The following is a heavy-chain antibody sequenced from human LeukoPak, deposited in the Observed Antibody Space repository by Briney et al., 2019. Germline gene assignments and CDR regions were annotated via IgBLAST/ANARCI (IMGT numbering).Heavy chain of an antibody. CDR3: ANEVRPNDY. V-gene: IGHV3-23*01. J-gene: IGHJ4*02. D-gene: IGHD4/OR15-4a*01. CDR2: IDISGGRT. Sequence: SGGSLRLSCAVSGFTFNSHAMCWVRQAPGKGLEWVSSIDISGGRTYYADSVKGRFTISRDNSKNTLYLQMNSLRGEDTALYFCANEVRPNDYWGQGTLVTVSS. CDR1: GFTFNSHA.